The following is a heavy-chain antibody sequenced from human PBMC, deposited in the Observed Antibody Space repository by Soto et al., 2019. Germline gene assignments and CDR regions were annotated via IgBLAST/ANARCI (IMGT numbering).Heavy chain of an antibody. CDR1: GFTFSSYA. CDR3: AKGLGYSYVPLRYYYYYGMDV. CDR2: ISGSGGST. D-gene: IGHD5-18*01. Sequence: PGGSLRLSCAASGFTFSSYAMAWVRQAPGEGQGLRRGKGLEWVSAISGSGGSTYYADSVKGRFTISRDNSKNTLYLQMNSLRAEDTAVYYCAKGLGYSYVPLRYYYYYGMDVWGQGTTVTVSS. J-gene: IGHJ6*02. V-gene: IGHV3-23*01.